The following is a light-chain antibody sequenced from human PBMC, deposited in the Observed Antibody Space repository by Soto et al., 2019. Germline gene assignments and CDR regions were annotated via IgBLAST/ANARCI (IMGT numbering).Light chain of an antibody. CDR2: EVS. V-gene: IGLV2-14*01. CDR3: SSYTKSNIVI. CDR1: SSDVGGYKY. J-gene: IGLJ2*01. Sequence: QSALTQPASVSGSPGQSITISCTGTSSDVGGYKYVSWYQQYPGKAPKLMIYEVSNRPSGVSDRFSGSKSGNTASLTISGLQAEDDADYYCSSYTKSNIVIFGGGTKVTVL.